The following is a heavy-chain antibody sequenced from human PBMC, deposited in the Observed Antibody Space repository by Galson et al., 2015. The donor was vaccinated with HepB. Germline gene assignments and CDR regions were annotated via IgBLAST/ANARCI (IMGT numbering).Heavy chain of an antibody. CDR3: ARHMTATSGFDY. Sequence: SVKVSCKASGYTITVSYIYWMRQAPGQGLEWVGYINPNNGATSYAQKFQDRVTMTSDTSIGTAYMELTRLTSDDTAVYYCARHMTATSGFDYWGQGTLVTVSS. V-gene: IGHV1-2*02. J-gene: IGHJ4*02. CDR1: GYTITVSY. CDR2: INPNNGAT. D-gene: IGHD2-21*02.